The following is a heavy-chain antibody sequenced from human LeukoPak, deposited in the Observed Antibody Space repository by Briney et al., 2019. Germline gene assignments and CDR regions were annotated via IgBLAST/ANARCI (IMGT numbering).Heavy chain of an antibody. J-gene: IGHJ4*02. Sequence: GGSLRLSCAASGFTFSSYAMSWVRQAPGKGLEWVSAISGSGGSTYYADSVKGQFTISRDNSKNTLYLQMNSLRAEDTAVYYCAKDSRIAAGYAGLFDYWGQGTLVTVSS. D-gene: IGHD6-13*01. V-gene: IGHV3-23*01. CDR3: AKDSRIAAGYAGLFDY. CDR2: ISGSGGST. CDR1: GFTFSSYA.